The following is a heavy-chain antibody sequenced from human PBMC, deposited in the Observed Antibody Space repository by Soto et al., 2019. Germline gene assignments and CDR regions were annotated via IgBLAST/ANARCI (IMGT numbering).Heavy chain of an antibody. J-gene: IGHJ5*02. CDR2: IYYSGST. CDR1: GGSISSYY. D-gene: IGHD6-13*01. CDR3: ARGSSWYNSRGWFDP. Sequence: SETLSLTCTVSGGSISSYYWSWIRQPPGKGLEWIGYIYYSGSTNYNPSLKSRVTISVDTSKNQFSLKLSSVTAADTAVYYCARGSSWYNSRGWFDPWGQGTLVTVSS. V-gene: IGHV4-59*01.